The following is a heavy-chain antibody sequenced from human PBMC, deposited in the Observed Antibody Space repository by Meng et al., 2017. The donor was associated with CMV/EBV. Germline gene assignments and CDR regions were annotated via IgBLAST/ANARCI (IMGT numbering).Heavy chain of an antibody. CDR1: GGSFSGYY. CDR2: INHSGST. V-gene: IGHV4-34*01. Sequence: SETLSLTCAVYGGSFSGYYWSWIRQPPGKGLEWLGEINHSGSTNYNPSLKSRVTISVDTSKNQFSLKLSSVTAADTAVYYCASITRRYSSGWYVGSNGVQNDYWGQGTLVTVSS. CDR3: ASITRRYSSGWYVGSNGVQNDY. D-gene: IGHD6-19*01. J-gene: IGHJ4*02.